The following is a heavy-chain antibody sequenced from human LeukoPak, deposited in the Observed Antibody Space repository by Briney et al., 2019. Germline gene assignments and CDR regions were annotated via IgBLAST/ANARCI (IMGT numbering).Heavy chain of an antibody. V-gene: IGHV3-30*18. J-gene: IGHJ4*02. CDR1: GFTFSSYG. Sequence: GGSLRLSCAASGFTFSSYGMHWVRQAPGKGLEWVAVISYDGSNKYYADSVKGRFTISRDNSKNTLYLQMNSLRAEDTAVYYCAKDSQGGGTRYCSSTSCYRSVYWGQGTLVTVSS. CDR2: ISYDGSNK. D-gene: IGHD2-2*01. CDR3: AKDSQGGGTRYCSSTSCYRSVY.